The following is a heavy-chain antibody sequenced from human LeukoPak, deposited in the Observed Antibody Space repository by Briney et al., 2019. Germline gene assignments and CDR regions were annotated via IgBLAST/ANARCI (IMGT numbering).Heavy chain of an antibody. CDR1: GYTFSSYA. J-gene: IGHJ4*02. CDR2: INAGNGNT. CDR3: ARGDYGSGIYTTLFDY. Sequence: ASAKVSCKASGYTFSSYAIHWVRQAPGQRLEWMGWINAGNGNTKYSQKFQGRVAITRDTSATTAYMELSSLRSEDTAVYYCARGDYGSGIYTTLFDYWGQGTLVTVSS. V-gene: IGHV1-3*01. D-gene: IGHD3-10*01.